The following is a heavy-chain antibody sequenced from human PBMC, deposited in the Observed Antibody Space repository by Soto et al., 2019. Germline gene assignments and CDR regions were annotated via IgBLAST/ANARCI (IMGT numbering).Heavy chain of an antibody. V-gene: IGHV3-11*06. D-gene: IGHD1-26*01. J-gene: IGHJ2*01. CDR2: VSSTGSYT. CDR3: ARLRVGVNWYFDL. CDR1: GFNFGDYY. Sequence: QMQLVESGGGLVKPGGSLRLSCAASGFNFGDYYMSWVRQAPGKGLEWVSFVSSTGSYTKYSDSVGGRFTVSRDNGKNSLHLQLNSLSVEDTAVYYCARLRVGVNWYFDLWGRGTLVTVSS.